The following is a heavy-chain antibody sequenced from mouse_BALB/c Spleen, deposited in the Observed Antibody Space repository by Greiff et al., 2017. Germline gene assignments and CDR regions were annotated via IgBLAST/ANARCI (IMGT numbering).Heavy chain of an antibody. V-gene: IGHV5-12-1*01. CDR3: ARYGSYFDY. D-gene: IGHD2-1*01. CDR1: GFAFSSYD. J-gene: IGHJ2*01. CDR2: ISSGGGST. Sequence: EVKVVESGGGLVKPGGSLKLSCAASGFAFSSYDMSWVRQTPEKRLEWVAYISSGGGSTYYPDTVKGRFTISRDNAKNTLYLQMSSLKSEDTAMYYCARYGSYFDYWGQGTTLTVSS.